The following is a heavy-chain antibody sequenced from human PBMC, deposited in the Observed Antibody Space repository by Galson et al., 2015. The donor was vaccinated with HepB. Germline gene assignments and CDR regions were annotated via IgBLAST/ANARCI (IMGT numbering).Heavy chain of an antibody. D-gene: IGHD1-26*01. Sequence: SLRLSCAAAGFTFRNYAMSWVRQAPGKGLEWVSYISSSGGGTFYADSVKGRFTISRDNSKKTLYLQINSLRAEDTAVYYCAKEMAQWEPQNERYYGLDVWGQGTTVTVSS. CDR2: ISSSGGGT. J-gene: IGHJ6*02. V-gene: IGHV3-23*01. CDR3: AKEMAQWEPQNERYYGLDV. CDR1: GFTFRNYA.